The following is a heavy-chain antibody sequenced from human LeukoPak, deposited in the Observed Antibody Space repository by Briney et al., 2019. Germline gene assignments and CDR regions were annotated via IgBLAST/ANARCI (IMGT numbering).Heavy chain of an antibody. CDR3: ATLLRGYFDY. CDR1: GGSISSGDYY. V-gene: IGHV4-30-4*01. J-gene: IGHJ4*02. D-gene: IGHD2/OR15-2a*01. Sequence: SETLSLTCTVSGGSISSGDYYWSWIRQPPGKGLEWIGYIYYSGSTYYNPSLKSRVTVSVDTSKNQFSLKLSSVTAADTAVYYCATLLRGYFDYWGQGTLVTVSS. CDR2: IYYSGST.